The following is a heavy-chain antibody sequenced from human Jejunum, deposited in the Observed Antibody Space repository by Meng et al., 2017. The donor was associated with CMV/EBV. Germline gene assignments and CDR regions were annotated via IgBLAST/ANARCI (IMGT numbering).Heavy chain of an antibody. CDR1: GFSPSASGEG. J-gene: IGHJ4*02. CDR2: IYRGDDK. V-gene: IGHV2-5*02. D-gene: IGHD1-26*01. CDR3: AHFVGGYYPSRPDY. Sequence: ITLTESCLTPVTPTQSLTLPCSFFGFSPSASGEGVGWIRQPPGKALEWLALIYRGDDKRYSPSLNSRLTIAKATSKNEVVLTLTNLGPIDTGTYYCAHFVGGYYPSRPDYWGQGTLVTVSS.